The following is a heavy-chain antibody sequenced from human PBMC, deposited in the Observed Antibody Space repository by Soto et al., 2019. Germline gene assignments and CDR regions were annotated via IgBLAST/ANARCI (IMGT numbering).Heavy chain of an antibody. J-gene: IGHJ5*02. Sequence: SETLSLTCTVSGASISGFYWSWIRKSAGKGLEWIGRIYATGTTDYNPSLKSRVMMSVDTSKKQFSLKLRSVTAADTAVYYCVRDGTKALRDWLDPWGPGISVTVYS. D-gene: IGHD1-1*01. CDR2: IYATGTT. CDR1: GASISGFY. V-gene: IGHV4-4*07. CDR3: VRDGTKALRDWLDP.